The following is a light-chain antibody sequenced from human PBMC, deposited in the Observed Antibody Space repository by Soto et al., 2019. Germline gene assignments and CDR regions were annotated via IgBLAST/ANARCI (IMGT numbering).Light chain of an antibody. CDR1: QSIVTY. CDR2: AAS. V-gene: IGKV1-39*01. Sequence: DIQMTQSPSSLSASVGDRVTITCRASQSIVTYLNWYLQKPGKAPKLLIYAASNLQSGVPSRFSGSGSGTDFTLTISSLQPEDFATYFCQQSYSTPPWTFGQGTE. J-gene: IGKJ1*01. CDR3: QQSYSTPPWT.